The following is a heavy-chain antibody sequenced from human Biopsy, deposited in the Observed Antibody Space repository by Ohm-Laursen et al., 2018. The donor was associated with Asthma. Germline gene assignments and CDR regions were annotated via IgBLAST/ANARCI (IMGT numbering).Heavy chain of an antibody. CDR3: ARVQKSPGDRWFDP. J-gene: IGHJ5*02. Sequence: SVKVSYKASAYTFIGYHLHWVRQAPGEGLEWMGRINPNGGATIYAQKFQGRVTMTRDTSISTAYMELSRLTSDDTAVYYCARVQKSPGDRWFDPWGQGTLVTASS. CDR1: AYTFIGYH. CDR2: INPNGGAT. V-gene: IGHV1-2*06. D-gene: IGHD7-27*01.